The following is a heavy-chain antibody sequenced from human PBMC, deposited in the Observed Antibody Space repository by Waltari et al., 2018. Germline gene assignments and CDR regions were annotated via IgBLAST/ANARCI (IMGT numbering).Heavy chain of an antibody. V-gene: IGHV3-74*01. Sequence: EVQLVESGGGLVQPGGSLRLSCAASGFIFSSYWMHWVRQAPGKGLVWVSRLNDDVSGTTYADSVKGRFSISRDNAKNTLYLQMNSLRAEDTAVYYCAREYSNSRYFDYWGPGTLVTVSS. CDR1: GFIFSSYW. CDR2: LNDDVSGT. CDR3: AREYSNSRYFDY. D-gene: IGHD6-6*01. J-gene: IGHJ4*02.